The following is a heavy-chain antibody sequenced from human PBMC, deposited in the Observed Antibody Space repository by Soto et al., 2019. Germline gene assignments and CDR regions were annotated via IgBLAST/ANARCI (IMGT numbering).Heavy chain of an antibody. CDR1: GGTFSSYA. CDR2: IIPIFGTA. CDR3: ARNKEITIFGVVTKKGAFDI. Sequence: SVKVSCKASGGTFSSYAISWVRQAPGQGLEWMGGIIPIFGTANYAQKFQGRVTITADESTSTAYMELSSLRSEDTAVYYCARNKEITIFGVVTKKGAFDIWGQGTMVTVSS. V-gene: IGHV1-69*13. J-gene: IGHJ3*02. D-gene: IGHD3-3*01.